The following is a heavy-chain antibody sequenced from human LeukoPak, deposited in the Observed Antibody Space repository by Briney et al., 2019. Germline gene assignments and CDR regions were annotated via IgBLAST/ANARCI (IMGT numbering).Heavy chain of an antibody. J-gene: IGHJ4*02. D-gene: IGHD6-6*01. CDR1: GFTFSSYS. CDR3: AREIEYSSSYAFDY. V-gene: IGHV3-21*01. CDR2: ISRSSSYI. Sequence: PGGSLRLSCAASGFTFSSYSMNWVRQAPGKGLEWVSSISRSSSYIYYADSVKGRFTISRDNAKNSLYLQMNSLRAEDTAVYYCAREIEYSSSYAFDYWGQGTLVTVSS.